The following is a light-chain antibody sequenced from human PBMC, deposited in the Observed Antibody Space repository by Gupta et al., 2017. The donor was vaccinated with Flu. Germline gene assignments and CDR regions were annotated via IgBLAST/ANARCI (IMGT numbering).Light chain of an antibody. Sequence: EIVLTQSPGTPSLSPGDSATMSSRASQSVSSSYLAWYQQKPGVAPRLLIYGASSRATGIPDRLSGSGSGRDFTLTISSLEAEDFAVYYCQKDGRSPRTFGQGTKVEI. CDR1: QSVSSSY. J-gene: IGKJ1*01. CDR3: QKDGRSPRT. V-gene: IGKV3-20*01. CDR2: GAS.